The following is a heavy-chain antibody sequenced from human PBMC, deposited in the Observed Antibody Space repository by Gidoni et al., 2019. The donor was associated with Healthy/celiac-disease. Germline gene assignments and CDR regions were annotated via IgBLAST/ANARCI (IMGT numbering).Heavy chain of an antibody. CDR1: GFTFSSYG. CDR2: ISYDGSNK. CDR3: AKGSCGGGDCYWDY. V-gene: IGHV3-30*18. D-gene: IGHD2-21*02. Sequence: QVQLVESGGGVVQPGRSLRLSCAASGFTFSSYGMHWVRQAPGKGLEWVAVISYDGSNKYYADSVKGRFTISRDNSKNTLYLQMNRRRAEDTAVYYCAKGSCGGGDCYWDYWGQGTLVTVSS. J-gene: IGHJ4*02.